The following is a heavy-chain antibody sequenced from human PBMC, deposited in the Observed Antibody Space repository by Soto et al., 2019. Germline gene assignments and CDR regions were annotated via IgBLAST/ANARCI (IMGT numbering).Heavy chain of an antibody. CDR2: IYYSGST. V-gene: IGHV4-61*08. J-gene: IGHJ5*02. D-gene: IGHD5-18*01. CDR1: GGSISSGGYS. Sequence: PSETLSLTCAVSGGSISSGGYSWSWIRQPPGKGLEWIGYIYYSGSTNYNPPLKSRVTISVDTSKNQFSLKLSSVTAADTAVYYCARALYSYGPKFDPWGQGTLVTVSS. CDR3: ARALYSYGPKFDP.